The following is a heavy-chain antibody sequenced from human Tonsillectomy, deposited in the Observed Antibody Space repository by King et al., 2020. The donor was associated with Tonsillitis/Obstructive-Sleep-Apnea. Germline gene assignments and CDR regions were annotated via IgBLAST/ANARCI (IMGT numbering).Heavy chain of an antibody. J-gene: IGHJ6*03. D-gene: IGHD3-9*01. CDR2: IYYSGST. Sequence: HVQLQESGPGLVKPSETLSLTCTVSGGSISSYYWSWIRQPPGKGLEWIGYIYYSGSTNYNPSLKSRVTISVDTSKNQFSLKLSSLTAAATAVYYCARLDDILTGPKYMDIWGKGTTVTVSS. CDR1: GGSISSYY. V-gene: IGHV4-59*12. CDR3: ARLDDILTGPKYMDI.